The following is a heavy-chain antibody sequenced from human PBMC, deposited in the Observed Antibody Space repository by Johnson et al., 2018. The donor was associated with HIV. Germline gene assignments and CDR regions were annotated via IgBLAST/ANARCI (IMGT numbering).Heavy chain of an antibody. V-gene: IGHV3-7*01. D-gene: IGHD5-24*01. CDR3: ARVRWLQLGAFDI. CDR2: INQDGSEE. J-gene: IGHJ3*02. CDR1: GFIFSNYW. Sequence: VLLLESGGGLVQPGGSLRLSCAACGFIFSNYWMSWVRQAPGKGLEWVANINQDGSEEYYVDSVKGRFTISRDNAKNSLYLQMNSLRAEDTAVYYCARVRWLQLGAFDIWGQGTMVTVSS.